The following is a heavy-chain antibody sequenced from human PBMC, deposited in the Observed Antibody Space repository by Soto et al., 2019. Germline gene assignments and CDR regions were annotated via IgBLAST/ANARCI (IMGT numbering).Heavy chain of an antibody. CDR3: VTGYCSAGVCSRGY. J-gene: IGHJ4*02. V-gene: IGHV3-7*01. CDR1: GLTFSGYW. CDR2: LNPEGSAK. D-gene: IGHD2-8*02. Sequence: GGSLRLSCEVSGLTFSGYWMTWVRQAPGRGLEWVANLNPEGSAKYYVDSVRGRFTISRDNAKQSLSLQMNSLRVEDTAVYYCVTGYCSAGVCSRGYWGQGTLVTVSS.